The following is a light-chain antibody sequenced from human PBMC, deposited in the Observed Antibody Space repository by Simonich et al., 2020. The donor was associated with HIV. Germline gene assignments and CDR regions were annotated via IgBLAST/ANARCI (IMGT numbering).Light chain of an antibody. CDR3: QQYNNWPRT. Sequence: EIVLTQSPGTLSLSPGERATLSCRASQSVSSSYLAWYQQKPGLAPRLLIYGASTRATGIPARFSGSGSGTEFTLTINRMQSEDFAVYYCQQYNNWPRTFGLGTKVEMK. V-gene: IGKV3-15*01. CDR2: GAS. CDR1: QSVSSSY. J-gene: IGKJ1*01.